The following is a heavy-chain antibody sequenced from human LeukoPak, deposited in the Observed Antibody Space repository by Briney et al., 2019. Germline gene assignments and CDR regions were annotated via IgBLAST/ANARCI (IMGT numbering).Heavy chain of an antibody. Sequence: GGSLSLSCAASGFTFSSYEMNWVRKAPGKGLGGVSYISSSGSTIYYADSVKGRFTISRDNAKNSLYLQMNSLRAEDTAVYYCAELGITMIGGVWGKGTTVTISS. D-gene: IGHD3-10*02. J-gene: IGHJ6*04. V-gene: IGHV3-48*03. CDR1: GFTFSSYE. CDR3: AELGITMIGGV. CDR2: ISSSGSTI.